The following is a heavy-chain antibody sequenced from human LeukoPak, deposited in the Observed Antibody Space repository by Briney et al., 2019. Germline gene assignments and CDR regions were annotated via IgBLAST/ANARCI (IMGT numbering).Heavy chain of an antibody. CDR1: GFTFSSYA. J-gene: IGHJ4*02. D-gene: IGHD3-22*01. V-gene: IGHV3-64D*09. CDR3: VKGPPRGSGYAFDY. Sequence: GGSLRLSCSASGFTFSSYAMHWVRQAPGKGLEIVSVISSNGGSTYYADSVKGRFTISRDNSKNTVHLHMSSLTAEDTAVYYCVKGPPRGSGYAFDYWGQGTLVTVSS. CDR2: ISSNGGST.